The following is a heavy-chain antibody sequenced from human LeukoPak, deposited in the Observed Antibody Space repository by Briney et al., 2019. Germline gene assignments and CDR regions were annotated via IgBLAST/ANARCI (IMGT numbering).Heavy chain of an antibody. CDR3: ARHSRWLVFDY. V-gene: IGHV4-59*08. J-gene: IGHJ4*02. D-gene: IGHD6-19*01. CDR2: IYYSGST. Sequence: SEILSLTCTVSGGSISSYYWSWIRQPPGKGLEWIGYIYYSGSTNYNPSLKSRVTISVDTSKNQFSLKLSSVTAADTVVYYCARHSRWLVFDYWGQGTLVTVSS. CDR1: GGSISSYY.